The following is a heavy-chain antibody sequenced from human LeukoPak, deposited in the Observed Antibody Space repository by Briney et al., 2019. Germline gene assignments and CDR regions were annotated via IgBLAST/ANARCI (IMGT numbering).Heavy chain of an antibody. J-gene: IGHJ4*02. CDR3: ASSLRLFY. V-gene: IGHV3-7*01. CDR2: IKQDGSEK. Sequence: GGSLRLSCAASGFTFSSYSMNWVRQAPGKGLEWVANIKQDGSEKHYVDSVKGRFTISRDNAKNSLYLQMNSLRAEDTAVYYCASSLRLFYWGQGSLVTVSS. D-gene: IGHD3-16*01. CDR1: GFTFSSYS.